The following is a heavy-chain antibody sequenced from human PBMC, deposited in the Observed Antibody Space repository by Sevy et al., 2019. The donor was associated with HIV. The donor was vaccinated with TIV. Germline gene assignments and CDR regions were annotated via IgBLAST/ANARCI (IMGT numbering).Heavy chain of an antibody. D-gene: IGHD3-22*01. V-gene: IGHV3-33*01. Sequence: GGSLRLSCAASGFTFSNYGMHWVRLAPDKGLEWVAVVCNDGSNKDYADSVKGRFTISRDNSKNSLYLQMNNLRVEDTAVYFCARGGDFNDRSAKRDFDYWGQGTLVTVSS. CDR1: GFTFSNYG. J-gene: IGHJ4*02. CDR3: ARGGDFNDRSAKRDFDY. CDR2: VCNDGSNK.